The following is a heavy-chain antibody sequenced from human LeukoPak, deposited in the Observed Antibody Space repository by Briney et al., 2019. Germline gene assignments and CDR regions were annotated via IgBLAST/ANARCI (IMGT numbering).Heavy chain of an antibody. CDR3: ARVYYDSSGYLGGFGFDAFDI. Sequence: SETLSLTCTVSGGSISSRSYYWGWIRQPPGKGLEWIGSIYYSGSTYYNPSLQSRVTISVDTSKNQFSLKLSSVTAADTAVYYCARVYYDSSGYLGGFGFDAFDIWGQGTMVTVSS. CDR1: GGSISSRSYY. CDR2: IYYSGST. J-gene: IGHJ3*02. V-gene: IGHV4-39*07. D-gene: IGHD3-22*01.